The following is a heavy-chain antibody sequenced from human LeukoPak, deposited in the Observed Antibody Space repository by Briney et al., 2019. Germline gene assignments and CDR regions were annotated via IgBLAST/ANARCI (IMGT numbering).Heavy chain of an antibody. Sequence: AGGSLRLSCATSGFTFSSYWMTWVRQAPGKGLEWVANIKQDGSEGYYVDSVKGRFTVSRDNGKNSLYLQMSSLRAEDTAMYYCATRYCTIDACRASSHRCMDVWGKGTTVIVSS. D-gene: IGHD2-8*01. V-gene: IGHV3-7*01. CDR1: GFTFSSYW. J-gene: IGHJ6*03. CDR3: ATRYCTIDACRASSHRCMDV. CDR2: IKQDGSEG.